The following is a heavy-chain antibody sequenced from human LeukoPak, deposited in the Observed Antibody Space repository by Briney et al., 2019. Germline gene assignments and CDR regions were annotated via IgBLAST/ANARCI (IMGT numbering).Heavy chain of an antibody. Sequence: PSETLSLTCTVSGGSISSYYWSWIRQPAGKGLEWIGRIYTSGSTNYNPSLKSRVTISVDTSKNRFSLKLSSVTAADTAVYYCARVSELVVAATTYYYYYYMDVWGKGTTVTVSS. D-gene: IGHD2-15*01. CDR3: ARVSELVVAATTYYYYYYMDV. V-gene: IGHV4-4*07. CDR2: IYTSGST. J-gene: IGHJ6*03. CDR1: GGSISSYY.